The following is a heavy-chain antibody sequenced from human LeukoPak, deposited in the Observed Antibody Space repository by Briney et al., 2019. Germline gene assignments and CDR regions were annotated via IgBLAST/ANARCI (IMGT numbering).Heavy chain of an antibody. V-gene: IGHV1-8*01. J-gene: IGHJ4*02. D-gene: IGHD3-3*02. CDR2: INTNSGNT. CDR3: ARGLGFLEWSLGN. Sequence: ASVKLSFKSSAYTFTSYDINWVRQATGQGLEWMGWINTNSGNTGYAQNFQGRVTMTRNNSISTAYMELSSLRSEDTAVYYCARGLGFLEWSLGNWGQGTLVTVSS. CDR1: AYTFTSYD.